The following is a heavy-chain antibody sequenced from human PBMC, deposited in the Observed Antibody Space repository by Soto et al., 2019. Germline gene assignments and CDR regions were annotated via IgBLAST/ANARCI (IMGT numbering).Heavy chain of an antibody. CDR3: ARGRDGDFDY. V-gene: IGHV4-34*01. CDR1: GGSFSGYY. Sequence: TLSLTCAVYGGSFSGYYWSWIRQPPGKGLEWIGEINHSGSTNYNPSLKSRVTISVDTSKNQFSLKLSSVTAADTAVYYCARGRDGDFDYWGQGTLVTVSS. D-gene: IGHD2-21*01. CDR2: INHSGST. J-gene: IGHJ4*02.